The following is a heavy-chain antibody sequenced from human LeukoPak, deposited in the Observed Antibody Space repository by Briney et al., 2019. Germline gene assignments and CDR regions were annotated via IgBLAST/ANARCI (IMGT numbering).Heavy chain of an antibody. CDR2: IIPILDVA. CDR3: ARDAHRITMIVESGGYFDY. Sequence: KPGASVKVSCKASGYTFTSYGISWVRQAPGQGLEWMGRIIPILDVANYAQKFQGRVTITADKSTSTAYMELSSLRSEDTAVYYCARDAHRITMIVESGGYFDYWGQGTLVTVSS. V-gene: IGHV1-69*04. D-gene: IGHD3-22*01. J-gene: IGHJ4*02. CDR1: GYTFTSYG.